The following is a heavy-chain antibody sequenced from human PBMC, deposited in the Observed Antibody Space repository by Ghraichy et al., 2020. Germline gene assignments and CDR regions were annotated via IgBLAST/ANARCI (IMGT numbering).Heavy chain of an antibody. CDR1: GYNFHSYG. V-gene: IGHV1-18*01. J-gene: IGHJ6*02. Sequence: ASVKVSCKASGYNFHSYGISWVRQAPGQGLEWMGWINGYNGNADYAQKFKGRVTLTSDTSTATAYMEVGSRRYDDTAVYYCAVVQGRTTMFGPEYGNFYYYAMDVWGQGKTVTXSS. CDR3: AVVQGRTTMFGPEYGNFYYYAMDV. CDR2: INGYNGNA. D-gene: IGHD3-10*02.